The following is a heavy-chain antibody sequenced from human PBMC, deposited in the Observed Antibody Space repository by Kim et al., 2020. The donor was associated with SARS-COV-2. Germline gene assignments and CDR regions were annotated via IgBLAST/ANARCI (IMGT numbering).Heavy chain of an antibody. V-gene: IGHV3-23*01. CDR1: GFTFSSYA. D-gene: IGHD3-9*01. J-gene: IGHJ6*02. Sequence: GGSLRLSCAASGFTFSSYAMSWVRQAPGKGLEWVSAISGSGGSTYYADSVKGRFTISRDNSKNTLYLQMNSLRAEDTAVYYCAKVIDDILTGYYYYYGMDVWGQGTTVTVSS. CDR2: ISGSGGST. CDR3: AKVIDDILTGYYYYYGMDV.